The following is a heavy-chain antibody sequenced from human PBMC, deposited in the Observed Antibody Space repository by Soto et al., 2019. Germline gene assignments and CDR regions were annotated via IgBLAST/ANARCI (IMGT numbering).Heavy chain of an antibody. D-gene: IGHD6-6*01. CDR1: GGSISSGGYS. J-gene: IGHJ3*02. CDR3: ASEGIAPRQTAFDI. Sequence: QLQLQESGSGLVKPSQTLSLTCAVSGGSISSGGYSWSWIRQPPGKGLEWIGYIYHSGSTYYNPSLKSRVTISVDRSKNQFSLKLSSVTAADTAVYYCASEGIAPRQTAFDIWGQGTMVTVSS. CDR2: IYHSGST. V-gene: IGHV4-30-2*01.